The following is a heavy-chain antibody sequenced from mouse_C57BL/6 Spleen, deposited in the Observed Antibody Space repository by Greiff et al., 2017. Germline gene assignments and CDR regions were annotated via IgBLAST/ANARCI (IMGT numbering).Heavy chain of an antibody. CDR1: GYTFTSYW. CDR2: INPSSGYT. D-gene: IGHD3-2*02. Sequence: VQLQQSGAELVKPGASVKISCKASGYTFTSYWMHWVKQRPGQGLEWIGYINPSSGYTKYNQKFKDKATLTADKSSSTAYMQLSSLTYEDSAVXYCARGHTLRLRTLYAMDYWGQGTSVTVSS. J-gene: IGHJ4*01. V-gene: IGHV1-7*01. CDR3: ARGHTLRLRTLYAMDY.